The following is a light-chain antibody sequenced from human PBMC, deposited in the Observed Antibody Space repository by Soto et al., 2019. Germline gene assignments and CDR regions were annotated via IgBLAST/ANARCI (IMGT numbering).Light chain of an antibody. V-gene: IGKV4-1*01. J-gene: IGKJ2*01. CDR2: WAS. Sequence: DIVMTQSPDSLAVSLGERATINCKSSQSVLYSSNNKNYLAWYQQKPGQPHKLLIYWASTRESGVPDRFSGSGSGTDFTLTISSLQAEDVAVYSCQQYYSTSYTFGQGTKLEIK. CDR1: QSVLYSSNNKNY. CDR3: QQYYSTSYT.